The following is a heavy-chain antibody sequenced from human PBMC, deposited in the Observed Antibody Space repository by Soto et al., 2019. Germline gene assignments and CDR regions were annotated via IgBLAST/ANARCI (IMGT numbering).Heavy chain of an antibody. J-gene: IGHJ4*02. CDR1: GFTFSSYW. Sequence: GGSLRLSCAASGFTFSSYWMHWVRQAPGKGLVWVSRINSDGSSTSYADSVKGRFTISRDNAKNTLYLQMNSLRAEDTAVYYCARVRRGSSGYYAICYFDYWGQGTLVTVSS. CDR2: INSDGSST. CDR3: ARVRRGSSGYYAICYFDY. D-gene: IGHD3-22*01. V-gene: IGHV3-74*01.